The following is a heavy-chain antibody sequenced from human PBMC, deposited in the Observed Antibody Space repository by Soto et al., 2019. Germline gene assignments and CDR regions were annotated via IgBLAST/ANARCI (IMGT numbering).Heavy chain of an antibody. Sequence: WETLSLTCTVSGGSISSSSYYWGWIRQPPGKGLEWIGSIYYSGSTYYNPSLKSRVTISVDTSKNQFSLKLSSVTAADTAVYYCARRRYCSSNSCYSWFDPWGQGTLVTVSS. D-gene: IGHD2-2*02. CDR2: IYYSGST. CDR1: GGSISSSSYY. J-gene: IGHJ5*02. V-gene: IGHV4-39*01. CDR3: ARRRYCSSNSCYSWFDP.